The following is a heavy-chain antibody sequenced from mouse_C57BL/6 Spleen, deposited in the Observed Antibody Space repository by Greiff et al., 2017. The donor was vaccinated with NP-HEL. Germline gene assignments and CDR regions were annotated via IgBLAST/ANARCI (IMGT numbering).Heavy chain of an antibody. CDR1: GYTFTDYE. CDR2: IDPETGGT. D-gene: IGHD2-10*01. V-gene: IGHV1-15*01. J-gene: IGHJ4*01. CDR3: TRSYYGNPYAMDY. Sequence: QVQLQQSGAELVRPGASVTLSCKASGYTFTDYEMHWVKQTPVHGLEWIGAIDPETGGTAYNQKFKGKAILTADKSSSTAYMELRSLTSEDSAVYYCTRSYYGNPYAMDYWGQGTSVTVSS.